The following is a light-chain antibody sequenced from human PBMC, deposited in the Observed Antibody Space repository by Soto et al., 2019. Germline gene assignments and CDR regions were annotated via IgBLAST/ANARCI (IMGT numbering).Light chain of an antibody. Sequence: EIVLTQSPGTLSLSPGERATLSCRASQSVSSSSFAWYQQKPGQPPRLLIYGASSRATGIPDRFRGTGSGTDFTLTISRLEPEDFAVYYCQQYGNSPYTFGQGTKLEIQ. J-gene: IGKJ2*01. CDR1: QSVSSSS. CDR2: GAS. CDR3: QQYGNSPYT. V-gene: IGKV3-20*01.